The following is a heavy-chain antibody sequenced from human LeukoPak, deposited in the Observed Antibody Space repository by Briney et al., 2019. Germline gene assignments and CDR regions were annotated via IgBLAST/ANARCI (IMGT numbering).Heavy chain of an antibody. V-gene: IGHV4-34*01. CDR3: ARHWRLGYCSGGSCPTGH. D-gene: IGHD2-15*01. CDR2: INHSGST. J-gene: IGHJ4*02. CDR1: GGSFSGYY. Sequence: SETLSLTCAVYGGSFSGYYWSWIRQPPGKGLEWIGEINHSGSTNYNPSLKSRVTISVDTSKNQFSLKLSSVTAADTAVYYCARHWRLGYCSGGSCPTGHWGQGTLVTVSS.